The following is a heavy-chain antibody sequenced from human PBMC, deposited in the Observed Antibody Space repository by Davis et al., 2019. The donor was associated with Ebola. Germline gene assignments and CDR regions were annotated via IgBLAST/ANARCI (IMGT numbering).Heavy chain of an antibody. CDR3: ARVDIATMGCFDY. CDR2: IYPGDSET. V-gene: IGHV5-51*01. Sequence: GESLKISCKGSGYSFTSYWIGWVRQMPGKGLEWMGIIYPGDSETRYSPSFQGQVTISADKSITTAYLQWSSLKASDTAMYYCARVDIATMGCFDYWGQGTLVTVSS. J-gene: IGHJ4*02. CDR1: GYSFTSYW. D-gene: IGHD5-12*01.